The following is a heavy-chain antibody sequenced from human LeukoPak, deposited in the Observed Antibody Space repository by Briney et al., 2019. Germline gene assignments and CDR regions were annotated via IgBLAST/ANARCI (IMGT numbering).Heavy chain of an antibody. Sequence: GGSLRLSCAASGFILSGYFMSWVRQAPGKGLVWVSRINSDGSSTSYADSVKGRFTISRDNAKNTLYLQMNSLRAEDTAVYYCARDGGYQLLSPWGQGTLVTVSS. CDR2: INSDGSST. D-gene: IGHD2-2*01. J-gene: IGHJ5*02. CDR3: ARDGGYQLLSP. CDR1: GFILSGYF. V-gene: IGHV3-74*01.